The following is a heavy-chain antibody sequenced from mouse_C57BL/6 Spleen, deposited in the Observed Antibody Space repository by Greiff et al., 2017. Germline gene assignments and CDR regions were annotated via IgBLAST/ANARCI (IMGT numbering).Heavy chain of an antibody. D-gene: IGHD1-1*01. Sequence: QVQLQQSGAELMKPGASVKLSCKATGYTFTGYWIEWVKQRPGHGLEWIGEILPGSGSTNYNEKFKGKATFTADTSSNTAYMQLSSLTTEDSAIYYCARDEGDYYGSSYWFAYWGQGTLVTVSA. J-gene: IGHJ3*01. CDR2: ILPGSGST. CDR1: GYTFTGYW. V-gene: IGHV1-9*01. CDR3: ARDEGDYYGSSYWFAY.